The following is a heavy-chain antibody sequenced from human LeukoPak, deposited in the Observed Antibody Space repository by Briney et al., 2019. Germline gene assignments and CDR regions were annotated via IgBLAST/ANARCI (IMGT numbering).Heavy chain of an antibody. V-gene: IGHV1-2*02. J-gene: IGHJ4*02. CDR2: INPNSGGA. Sequence: ASVKVSCKAFGYSFSGGYCIHWVRQAPGQGLEWLGWINPNSGGANYAQKFQGRVTMTKDTSISTAYMELTSLKSDDTAIYYCAREGSSWSLGYWGQGTLVTVSS. CDR1: GYSFSGGYC. D-gene: IGHD6-13*01. CDR3: AREGSSWSLGY.